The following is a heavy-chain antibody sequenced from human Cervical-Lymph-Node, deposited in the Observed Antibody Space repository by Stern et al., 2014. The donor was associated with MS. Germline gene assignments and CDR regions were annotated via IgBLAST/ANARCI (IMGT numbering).Heavy chain of an antibody. CDR1: GGTFSSYT. Sequence: VQLVESGAEVKKPGSSVKVSCTAFGGTFSSYTMSWVRQAPGQGLEWMGRSTPIFGTANYAQKFQDRVTITADKFTSTAYMALNSLRSEDTAVYYCAREALLGGNYYALDVWGQGTTVTVSS. J-gene: IGHJ6*02. CDR3: AREALLGGNYYALDV. D-gene: IGHD2-15*01. CDR2: STPIFGTA. V-gene: IGHV1-69*06.